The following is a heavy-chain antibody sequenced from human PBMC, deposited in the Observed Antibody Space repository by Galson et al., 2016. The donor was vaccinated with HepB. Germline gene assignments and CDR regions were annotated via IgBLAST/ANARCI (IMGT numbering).Heavy chain of an antibody. CDR3: ARSKYPKSLNFDS. CDR1: GDSVSNADYY. J-gene: IGHJ4*02. V-gene: IGHV4-61*03. Sequence: SETLSLTCSVSGDSVSNADYYWSWIRQPPGKGLEWVGYIFSTGNTKYNSSLKSRVTMSLDASKSHFSLILNSVTAADSAVYYCARSKYPKSLNFDSWGQGTLVTVSS. D-gene: IGHD2-2*02. CDR2: IFSTGNT.